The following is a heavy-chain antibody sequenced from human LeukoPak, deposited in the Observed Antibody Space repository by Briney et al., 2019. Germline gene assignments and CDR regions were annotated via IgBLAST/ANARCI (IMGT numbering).Heavy chain of an antibody. V-gene: IGHV1-2*02. D-gene: IGHD3-3*01. J-gene: IGHJ4*02. CDR3: ARALLYDFWSGWNY. CDR2: INPNSGGT. CDR1: GYTFTGYY. Sequence: ASVKVSCKASGYTFTGYYMHWVRQAPGQGLEWMGWINPNSGGTNYAQKLQGRVTMTRDTSISTAYMELSRLRSDDTAVYYCARALLYDFWSGWNYWGQGTLVTVSS.